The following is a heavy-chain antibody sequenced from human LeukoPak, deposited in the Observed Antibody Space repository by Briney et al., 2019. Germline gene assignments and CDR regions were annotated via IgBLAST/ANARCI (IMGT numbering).Heavy chain of an antibody. Sequence: SVKVSCKASGGTFSSYGISWVRQAPGQGLEWMGGIIPIFGTANYAQKFQGRVTITADESTSTAYMELSSLRSEDTAMYYCASGVYYDSSGYSFEYWGQGTLVTVSS. J-gene: IGHJ4*02. V-gene: IGHV1-69*13. D-gene: IGHD3-22*01. CDR3: ASGVYYDSSGYSFEY. CDR1: GGTFSSYG. CDR2: IIPIFGTA.